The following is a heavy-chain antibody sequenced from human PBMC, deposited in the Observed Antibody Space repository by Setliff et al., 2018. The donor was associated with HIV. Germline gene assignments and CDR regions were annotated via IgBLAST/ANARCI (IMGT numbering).Heavy chain of an antibody. Sequence: SETLSLTCSVSGGSVSSGYYWGWIRQPPGKGLEWIGSFYHSGSTFYNPSLKSRVTISLDTSKNQFSLKLRSVTAADTAVYYCVSGPLSGYGYYFDYWGQGALVTVSS. V-gene: IGHV4-38-2*02. J-gene: IGHJ4*02. CDR3: VSGPLSGYGYYFDY. CDR2: FYHSGST. D-gene: IGHD3-3*01. CDR1: GGSVSSGYY.